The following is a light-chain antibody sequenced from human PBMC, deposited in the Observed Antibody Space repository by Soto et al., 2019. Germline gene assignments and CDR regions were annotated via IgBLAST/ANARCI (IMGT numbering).Light chain of an antibody. CDR2: EVT. V-gene: IGLV2-8*01. J-gene: IGLJ3*02. CDR1: SSDVGGYKY. CDR3: SSYAGNNDLV. Sequence: QSVLTQPPSASGSLGQSVTISCTGTSSDVGGYKYVSWYQQHPGKAPKAMIYEVTKRPSGVPDRFSGSKSGNTASLTVSGLQAEDEADYYCSSYAGNNDLVFGGGTKVTVL.